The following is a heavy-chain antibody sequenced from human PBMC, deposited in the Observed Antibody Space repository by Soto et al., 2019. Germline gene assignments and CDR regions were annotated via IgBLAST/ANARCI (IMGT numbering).Heavy chain of an antibody. V-gene: IGHV3-23*01. CDR1: GFVFSDIA. J-gene: IGHJ6*02. CDR2: LSGSGTTT. D-gene: IGHD3-16*02. Sequence: EVQLLESGGGLVQPGGSLRLSCSGSGFVFSDIAIVWVRQAPGKGLQWVSALSGSGTTTFYADSVKGRFTISTDISNNTLYLQMNSLRVEDTALYYCAGGKSPRYSGLDVWGQGTTVTVSS. CDR3: AGGKSPRYSGLDV.